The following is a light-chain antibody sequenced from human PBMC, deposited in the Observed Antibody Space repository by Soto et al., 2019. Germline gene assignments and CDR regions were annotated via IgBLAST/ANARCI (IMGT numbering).Light chain of an antibody. Sequence: DIQMTQSPSSLSASVGDRVTITCRASQGISNYLAWYQQKPGKVPKLLIYAASTLQSGVPSRFSGSGSGRDFTLTISSLQPEDVATYYCQEYNSGLTFGGGTKVDIK. V-gene: IGKV1-27*01. CDR2: AAS. CDR1: QGISNY. CDR3: QEYNSGLT. J-gene: IGKJ4*01.